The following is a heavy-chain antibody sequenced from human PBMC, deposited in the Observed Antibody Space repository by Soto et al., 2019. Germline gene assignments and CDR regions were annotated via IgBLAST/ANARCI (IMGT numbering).Heavy chain of an antibody. V-gene: IGHV3-33*01. CDR2: IWDDGSNK. D-gene: IGHD3-10*01. CDR3: ARARESGYYYYAMDV. Sequence: QVQLVESGGGVVQPGRSLRLSCAASGFTFSSYGMHLVRQAPGKGLEWVAVIWDDGSNKYYADSVKGRFTISRDNSKNTLYLQKNSLRAEDTAVYYCARARESGYYYYAMDVWGQGTTVTVSS. CDR1: GFTFSSYG. J-gene: IGHJ6*02.